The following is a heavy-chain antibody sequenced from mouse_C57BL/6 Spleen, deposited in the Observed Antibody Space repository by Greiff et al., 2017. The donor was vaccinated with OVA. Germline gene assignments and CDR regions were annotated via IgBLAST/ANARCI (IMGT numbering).Heavy chain of an antibody. CDR2: IYPGDGDT. CDR1: GYAFSSSW. CDR3: ARRKYYGSSSYYAMDY. Sequence: VQLQQSGPELVKPGASVKISCKASGYAFSSSWMNWVKQRPGKGLEWIGRIYPGDGDTNYNGKFKGKATLTADKSSSTAYMQLSSLTSEDSAVYFCARRKYYGSSSYYAMDYWGQGTSVTVSS. J-gene: IGHJ4*01. V-gene: IGHV1-82*01. D-gene: IGHD1-1*01.